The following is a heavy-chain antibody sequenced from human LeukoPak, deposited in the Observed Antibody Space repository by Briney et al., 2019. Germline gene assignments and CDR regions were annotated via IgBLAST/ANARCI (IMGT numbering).Heavy chain of an antibody. J-gene: IGHJ5*01. Sequence: RTSETLSLTCTVSGGSISTYYWSWIRQPPGKGLEWIGYIYYSGSTNYNPSLKSRVTISVDTSKNQFSLKLSSVTAADTAVYYSATAAARLLPFDSWGQGTLVTVSS. D-gene: IGHD3-22*01. CDR2: IYYSGST. CDR1: GGSISTYY. CDR3: ATAAARLLPFDS. V-gene: IGHV4-59*08.